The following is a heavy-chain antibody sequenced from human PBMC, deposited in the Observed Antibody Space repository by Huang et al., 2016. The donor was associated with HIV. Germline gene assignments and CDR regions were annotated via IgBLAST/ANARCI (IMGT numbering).Heavy chain of an antibody. D-gene: IGHD3-22*01. Sequence: QVQLVQSGAEVKKPGSSVKVSCKASGGTFTTYTITWVRQAPGQGLEWMGGIIPIFGTPNYAQKFQGRVTITADESTSTAYMELSSLRSEDTAVYYCAREYYYDNSGYYFDYWGQGTWSPSPQ. J-gene: IGHJ4*02. CDR2: IIPIFGTP. V-gene: IGHV1-69*13. CDR1: GGTFTTYT. CDR3: AREYYYDNSGYYFDY.